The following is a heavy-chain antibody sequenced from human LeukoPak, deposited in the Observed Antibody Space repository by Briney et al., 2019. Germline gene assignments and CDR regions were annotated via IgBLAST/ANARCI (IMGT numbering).Heavy chain of an antibody. V-gene: IGHV4-39*01. CDR1: GGSISSSSYY. Sequence: SETLSLTCTVSGGSISSSSYYWGWIRQPPGTGLEWIGSIYYSGSTYYNPSLKSRVTISVDTSKNQFSLKLSSVTAADTAVYYCARIAYDFWSGFPEGWAFDIWGQGTMVTVSS. CDR3: ARIAYDFWSGFPEGWAFDI. D-gene: IGHD3-3*01. J-gene: IGHJ3*02. CDR2: IYYSGST.